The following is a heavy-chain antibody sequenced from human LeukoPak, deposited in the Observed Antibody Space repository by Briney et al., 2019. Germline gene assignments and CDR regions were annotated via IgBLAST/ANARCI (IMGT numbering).Heavy chain of an antibody. CDR1: GFTFSSYA. CDR2: ISGSGGST. CDR3: AKDRVRVTTWVDR. D-gene: IGHD4-17*01. J-gene: IGHJ5*02. V-gene: IGHV3-23*01. Sequence: GGSLRLSCAASGFTFSSYAMSWVRQAPAKGLEWVSAISGSGGSTYYADSVKGRFTIYRDNSKNTLYLQMNSLRAEDTAVYCCAKDRVRVTTWVDRCGQGTVVTVSS.